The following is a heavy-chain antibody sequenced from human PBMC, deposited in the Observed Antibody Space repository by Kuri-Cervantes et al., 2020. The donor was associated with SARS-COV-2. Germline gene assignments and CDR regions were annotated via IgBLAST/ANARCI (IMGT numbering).Heavy chain of an antibody. CDR1: GGSFSGYY. J-gene: IGHJ1*01. D-gene: IGHD3-3*01. CDR3: ARQTSGYITSAHQY. CDR2: IIHGGST. Sequence: ESLKISCAVYGGSFSGYYWSWIRQPPGKGLEWIGEIIHGGSTNYNPSLRSRVTISVDTSKNQLSLKLSSVTAADTAVYYCARQTSGYITSAHQYWGQGTLVTVSS. V-gene: IGHV4-34*12.